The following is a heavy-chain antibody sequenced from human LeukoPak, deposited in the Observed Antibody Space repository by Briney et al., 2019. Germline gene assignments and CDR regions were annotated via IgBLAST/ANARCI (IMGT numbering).Heavy chain of an antibody. CDR3: ARGLYGSDSY. CDR1: GASVSTSNW. CDR2: IHHSGST. V-gene: IGHV4-4*02. Sequence: PSETLSLTCAVSGASVSTSNWWIWVRQPPGKGLEWSGEIHHSGSTNYNPSLKSRVTLSVDTSKNQISLRLSSVTAADTAVYYCARGLYGSDSYWGQGNLVTVSS. D-gene: IGHD2-21*02. J-gene: IGHJ4*02.